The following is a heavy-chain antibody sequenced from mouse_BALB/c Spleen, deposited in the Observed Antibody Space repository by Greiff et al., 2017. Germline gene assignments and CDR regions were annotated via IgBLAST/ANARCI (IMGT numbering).Heavy chain of an antibody. D-gene: IGHD1-1*01. V-gene: IGHV1-26*01. CDR1: GYSFTGYY. J-gene: IGHJ3*01. Sequence: EVQLQQSGPELVKPGASVKISCKASGYSFTGYYMHWVKQSHVKSLEWIGRINPYNGATSYNQNFKDKASLTVDKSSSTAYMELHSLTSEDSAVYYCARGDYYGSSWFAYWGQGTLVTVSA. CDR3: ARGDYYGSSWFAY. CDR2: INPYNGAT.